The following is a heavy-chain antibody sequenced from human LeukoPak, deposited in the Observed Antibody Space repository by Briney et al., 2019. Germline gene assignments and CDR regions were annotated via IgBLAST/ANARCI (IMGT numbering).Heavy chain of an antibody. CDR3: AKGAGYCSSTSCYGRYYFDY. D-gene: IGHD2-2*01. J-gene: IGHJ4*02. V-gene: IGHV3-30*02. Sequence: GGSMRLACAAYGFTFSSYGMHWVRQAPGKGLEWVAFIRYDGSNKYYEDSVKGRFTISRDNSKNTPYLQMNSLRAEDTAVYYCAKGAGYCSSTSCYGRYYFDYWGQGTLVTVSS. CDR1: GFTFSSYG. CDR2: IRYDGSNK.